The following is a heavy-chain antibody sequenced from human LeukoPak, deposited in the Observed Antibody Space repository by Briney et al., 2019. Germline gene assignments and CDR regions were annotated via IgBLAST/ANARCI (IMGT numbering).Heavy chain of an antibody. V-gene: IGHV1-69*13. Sequence: SVKVSCKASGGTFSSYAISWVRQAPGQGLEWMGGIIPIFGTANYAQKFQGRVTITADESTSTAYMELSSLRSEDTAVYYCARRRGVIIQANFDYWGQGTLVTVSS. CDR2: IIPIFGTA. D-gene: IGHD3-10*01. J-gene: IGHJ4*02. CDR1: GGTFSSYA. CDR3: ARRRGVIIQANFDY.